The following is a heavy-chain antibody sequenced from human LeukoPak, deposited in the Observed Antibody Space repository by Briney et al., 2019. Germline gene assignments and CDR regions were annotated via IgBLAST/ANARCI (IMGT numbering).Heavy chain of an antibody. CDR3: ARDGWFGESTLHYYYMDV. D-gene: IGHD3-10*01. Sequence: GGSLRLSCAASEFTFSTYSMNWVRQAPGKGLEWVSCISSSSRYIYYADSVKGRFTISRDNAKNSLYLQMNSLRAEDTALYYCARDGWFGESTLHYYYMDVWGKGTTVTVSS. V-gene: IGHV3-21*04. CDR1: EFTFSTYS. J-gene: IGHJ6*03. CDR2: ISSSSRYI.